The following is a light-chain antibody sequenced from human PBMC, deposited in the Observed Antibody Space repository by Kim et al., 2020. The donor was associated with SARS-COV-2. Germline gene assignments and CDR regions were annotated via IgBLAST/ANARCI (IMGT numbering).Light chain of an antibody. Sequence: SPGERSTLSCRARQSVSSSYLAWYQQKPGQAPRLLIYGASSRATGISDRFSGSGSGTDFTLTISRLEPEDFAVYYCQQYGSSHFTFGPGTKVDIK. V-gene: IGKV3-20*01. CDR3: QQYGSSHFT. CDR1: QSVSSSY. J-gene: IGKJ3*01. CDR2: GAS.